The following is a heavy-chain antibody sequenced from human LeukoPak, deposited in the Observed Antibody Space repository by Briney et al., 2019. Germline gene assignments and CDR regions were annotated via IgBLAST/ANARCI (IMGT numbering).Heavy chain of an antibody. CDR2: ISSSGSTI. CDR1: GFTFSSYE. Sequence: PGGSLRLSCAASGFTFSSYEMNWVRQAPGKGLEWVSYISSSGSTIYYADSVKGRFTISRDNAKNTLYLQMNSLRAEDTAVYYCARDGVEGADGYFDYWGQGTLVTVSS. V-gene: IGHV3-48*03. CDR3: ARDGVEGADGYFDY. J-gene: IGHJ4*02. D-gene: IGHD2-21*01.